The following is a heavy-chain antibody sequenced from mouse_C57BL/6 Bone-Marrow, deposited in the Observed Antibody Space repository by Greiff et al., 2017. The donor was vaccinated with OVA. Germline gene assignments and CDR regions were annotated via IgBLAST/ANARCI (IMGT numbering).Heavy chain of an antibody. CDR2: IDPSDSYT. D-gene: IGHD2-4*01. J-gene: IGHJ3*01. Sequence: QVQLQQPGAELVKPGASVKLSCKASGYTFTSYWMQWVKQRPGQGLEWIGEIDPSDSYTNSNQKFKGKATLTVDTSSSTAYMQLSSLTSEDSAVYYCARFWDYDLLFACWGQGTLVTVSA. CDR3: ARFWDYDLLFAC. V-gene: IGHV1-50*01. CDR1: GYTFTSYW.